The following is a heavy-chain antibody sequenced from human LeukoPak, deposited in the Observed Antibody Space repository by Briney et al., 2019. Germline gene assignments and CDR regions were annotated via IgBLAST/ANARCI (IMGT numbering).Heavy chain of an antibody. J-gene: IGHJ4*02. D-gene: IGHD4-17*01. Sequence: ASVKVSCKASGYTFTSYYMHWVRQAPGQGLEWMGWINPNSGGTNYAQKFQGRVTMTRDTSISTAYMELTRLRSDDTAVYYCARDNGDYWFDYWGQGTLVTVSS. CDR2: INPNSGGT. V-gene: IGHV1-2*02. CDR3: ARDNGDYWFDY. CDR1: GYTFTSYY.